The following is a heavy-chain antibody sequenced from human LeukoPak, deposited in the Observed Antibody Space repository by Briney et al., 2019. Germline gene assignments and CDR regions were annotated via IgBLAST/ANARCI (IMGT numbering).Heavy chain of an antibody. J-gene: IGHJ4*02. CDR1: GGSFSGYY. Sequence: PSETLSLTCAVYGGSFSGYYWSWIRQPPGKGLEWIGEINHSGSTNYNPSLKSRVTMSVDTSKNQFSLKLSSVTAADTAVYYCARDIQTYYFDYWGQGTLVTVSS. V-gene: IGHV4-34*01. CDR2: INHSGST. CDR3: ARDIQTYYFDY.